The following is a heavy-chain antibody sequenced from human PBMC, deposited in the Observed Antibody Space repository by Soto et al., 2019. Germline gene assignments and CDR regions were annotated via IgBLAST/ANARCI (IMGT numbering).Heavy chain of an antibody. CDR2: TNSDGSST. J-gene: IGHJ3*02. CDR1: GFTFSSYW. V-gene: IGHV3-74*01. CDR3: ARKAMGLDAFDI. Sequence: EVQLVESGGGLVQPGGSLRLSCAASGFTFSSYWMHWVRQAPGKGLVWVSRTNSDGSSTSYADSVKGRFTISRDNAKNTLYLQMNSLRAEDTAVYYCARKAMGLDAFDIWGQGTMVTVSS. D-gene: IGHD2-8*01.